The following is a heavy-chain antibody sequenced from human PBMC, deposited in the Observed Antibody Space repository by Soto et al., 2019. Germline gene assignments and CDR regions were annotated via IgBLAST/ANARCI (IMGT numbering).Heavy chain of an antibody. CDR2: IIPIVGIQ. D-gene: IGHD3-10*01. V-gene: IGHV1-69*08. CDR3: ARDGYTGSYHQY. CDR1: EGTFTNYS. J-gene: IGHJ4*02. Sequence: QVQLVQSGAEVKKPGSSVRVSCKAPEGTFTNYSISWVRQAPGQGLEWMGKIIPIVGIQKHAQKFQGRITIIADKSTSTAYMDLTSLRSDDTAVYFCARDGYTGSYHQYWGQGTLVTVSS.